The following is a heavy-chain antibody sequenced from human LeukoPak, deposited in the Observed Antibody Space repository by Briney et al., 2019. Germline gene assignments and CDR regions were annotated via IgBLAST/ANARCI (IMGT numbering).Heavy chain of an antibody. V-gene: IGHV3-30-3*01. CDR1: GFTFSSYA. CDR2: ISYDGNNK. Sequence: PGGSLRLSCAASGFTFSSYAMYWVRQAPGKGLEWVAVISYDGNNKYYADPVKGRFTISRDNAKKSLYLQMNSLRAEDTALYYCARVLEYSSSSYPGMDVWGQGTPVTVSS. D-gene: IGHD6-6*01. CDR3: ARVLEYSSSSYPGMDV. J-gene: IGHJ6*02.